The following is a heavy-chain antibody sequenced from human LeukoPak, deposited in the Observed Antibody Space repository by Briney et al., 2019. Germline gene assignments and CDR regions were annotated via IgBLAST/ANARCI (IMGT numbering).Heavy chain of an antibody. J-gene: IGHJ4*02. Sequence: GASVKVSCKASGYTFTGYYMHWVRQAPGQGLEWMGWINPNSGGTNYAQKFQGRVTMTRDTSISTAYMELSRLRSDDTAVYYCARDAGRIQFLYYFDYWGQGTLVTVSS. V-gene: IGHV1-2*02. D-gene: IGHD5-18*01. CDR3: ARDAGRIQFLYYFDY. CDR2: INPNSGGT. CDR1: GYTFTGYY.